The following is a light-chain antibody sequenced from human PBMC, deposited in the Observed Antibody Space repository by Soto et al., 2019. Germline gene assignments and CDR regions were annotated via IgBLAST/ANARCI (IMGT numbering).Light chain of an antibody. CDR3: QQYGNSPPET. Sequence: ETVLTQSPGTLSLSAGERATLSCWASQSVSSNYLAWYQQKPGQAPRLLIYGASSRATGIPDRFSGSGSGTDFTLTISRLEPEDFAVYYCQQYGNSPPETFGQGTRLEIK. V-gene: IGKV3-20*01. CDR2: GAS. J-gene: IGKJ5*01. CDR1: QSVSSNY.